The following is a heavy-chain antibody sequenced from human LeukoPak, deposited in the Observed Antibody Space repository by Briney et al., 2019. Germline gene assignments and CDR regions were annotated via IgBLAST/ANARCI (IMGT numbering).Heavy chain of an antibody. D-gene: IGHD2-21*01. CDR1: GFTFSSYA. CDR2: ISGSGGST. V-gene: IGHV3-23*01. Sequence: SGGSLRLSCAASGFTFSSYAMSWVRQAPGKGLEWVSAISGSGGSTYYADSVKGRFTISRDNSKNTLYLQMNSLRAEDTAVYYCAKEVIAYYYYYYMDVWGKGTTVTVSS. CDR3: AKEVIAYYYYYYMDV. J-gene: IGHJ6*03.